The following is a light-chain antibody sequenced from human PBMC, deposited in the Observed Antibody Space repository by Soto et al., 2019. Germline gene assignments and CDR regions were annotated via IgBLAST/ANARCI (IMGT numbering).Light chain of an antibody. CDR2: GNS. J-gene: IGLJ1*01. CDR3: HSYDRVLSVSHCV. V-gene: IGLV1-40*01. CDR1: SSNIGAGYD. Sequence: QSVLTQPPSVSGAPGQRVTISCTGSSSNIGAGYDVHWYQQLPGTAPKLLIYGNSNRPSGVPDRFSGSKSGTSASLAITGLQAEDEAFYYCHSYDRVLSVSHCVF.